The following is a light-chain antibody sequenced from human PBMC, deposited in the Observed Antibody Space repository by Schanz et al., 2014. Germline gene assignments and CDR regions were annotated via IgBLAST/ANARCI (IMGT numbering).Light chain of an antibody. CDR1: QSVSSY. Sequence: ETVLTQSPVTLSLSPGERATLSCRASQSVSSYLAWYQQKPGQAPRLLIYDASNRATGIPARFSGSGSGTDFTLTISSLEPEDFAVYYCQYYGASPWAFGQGAKVEIK. J-gene: IGKJ1*01. CDR3: QYYGASPWA. CDR2: DAS. V-gene: IGKV3-11*01.